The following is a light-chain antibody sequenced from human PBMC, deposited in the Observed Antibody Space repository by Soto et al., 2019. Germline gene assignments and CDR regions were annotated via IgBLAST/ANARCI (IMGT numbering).Light chain of an antibody. CDR2: EVS. V-gene: IGLV2-8*01. J-gene: IGLJ3*02. CDR1: SSDVGGYNY. CDR3: RSYAGSNHCV. Sequence: QSVLTQPSSASGSPGQSVTISCTGTSSDVGGYNYVSWYQQHPGKAPKLMIYEVSKRPSGVSDRFSGSKSGNTASLTVSGLQAEDGADYYCRSYAGSNHCVFGRRTKVTVL.